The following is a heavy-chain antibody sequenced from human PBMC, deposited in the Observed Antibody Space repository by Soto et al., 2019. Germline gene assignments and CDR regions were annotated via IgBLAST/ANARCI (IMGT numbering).Heavy chain of an antibody. Sequence: GGSLRLSCAGSGFTFTTYAMGWVRQAPGKGLEWVSSISSGGSSTYYADSVKGRFTISRDTSNNTLYLQMSSLRAEDTAVYFCASHKDFHFDQWGQGALVTVSS. V-gene: IGHV3-23*01. J-gene: IGHJ4*02. CDR2: ISSGGSST. CDR1: GFTFTTYA. CDR3: ASHKDFHFDQ.